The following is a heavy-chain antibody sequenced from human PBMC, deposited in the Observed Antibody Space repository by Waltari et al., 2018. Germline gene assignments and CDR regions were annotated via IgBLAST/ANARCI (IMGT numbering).Heavy chain of an antibody. CDR3: ARGFVVVVAATLYYYYGMDV. J-gene: IGHJ6*02. D-gene: IGHD2-15*01. CDR2: IYTSGST. V-gene: IGHV4-61*09. CDR1: GGSISSGSYY. Sequence: QVQLQESGPGLVKPSQTLSLTCTVSGGSISSGSYYWSWIRQPAGKGLEWIGYIYTSGSTNYNPSLKSRVTISVDTSKNQFSLKLSSVTAADTAVYYCARGFVVVVAATLYYYYGMDVWGQGTTVTVSS.